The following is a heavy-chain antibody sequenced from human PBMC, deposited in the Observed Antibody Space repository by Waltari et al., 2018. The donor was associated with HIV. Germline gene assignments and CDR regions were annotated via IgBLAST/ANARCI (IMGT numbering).Heavy chain of an antibody. D-gene: IGHD6-6*01. CDR3: ASSLPLGAARRRGLDY. J-gene: IGHJ4*02. V-gene: IGHV4-34*01. CDR2: INQNGRT. Sequence: QVQLQQWGAGLLTPSETLSLTCAVYGGSFSGYYWSWIRQPPGKGRGWIEEINQNGRTNYNPSLKSRVTISVDTSKNQFSLKLSSVTAADTAVYYCASSLPLGAARRRGLDYWGQGTQVTVSS. CDR1: GGSFSGYY.